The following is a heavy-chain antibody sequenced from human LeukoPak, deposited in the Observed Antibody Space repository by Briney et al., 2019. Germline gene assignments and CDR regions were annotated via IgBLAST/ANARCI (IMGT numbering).Heavy chain of an antibody. CDR1: GYTFTSYG. CDR2: ISAHNGNT. CDR3: ARHKSYPDFDY. Sequence: ASVKVSCKASGYTFTSYGISWVRQAPGQGLEWMGWISAHNGNTDYAQKLQGRVTMTTDTSTGTAYMELRSLRSDDTAVYYCARHKSYPDFDYWGQGTLVTVSS. J-gene: IGHJ4*02. V-gene: IGHV1-18*01.